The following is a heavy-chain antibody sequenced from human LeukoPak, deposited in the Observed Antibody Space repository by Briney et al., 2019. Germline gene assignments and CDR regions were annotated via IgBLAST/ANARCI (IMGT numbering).Heavy chain of an antibody. D-gene: IGHD6-25*01. CDR1: GGSISSYY. V-gene: IGHV4-34*01. CDR3: ARISRLGGDVVWFDP. CDR2: INHSGST. J-gene: IGHJ5*02. Sequence: SETLSLTCTVSGGSISSYYWSWIRQPPGKGLEWIGEINHSGSTNYNPSLKSRVTISVDTSKNQFSLKLSSVTAADTAVYYCARISRLGGDVVWFDPWGQGTLVTVSS.